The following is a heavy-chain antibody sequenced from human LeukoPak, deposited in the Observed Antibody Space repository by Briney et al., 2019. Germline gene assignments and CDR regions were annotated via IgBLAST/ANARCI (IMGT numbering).Heavy chain of an antibody. J-gene: IGHJ4*02. Sequence: GGSLRLSCAASGFTFDDYAMHWVRQAPGKGLEWVSGISWNSGSIGYADSVKGRFTISRDNSKNTLYLQMNDLRAEDMALYYCAKASGYSFGHFDYWGQGTLVTVSS. CDR3: AKASGYSFGHFDY. V-gene: IGHV3-9*03. D-gene: IGHD5-18*01. CDR1: GFTFDDYA. CDR2: ISWNSGSI.